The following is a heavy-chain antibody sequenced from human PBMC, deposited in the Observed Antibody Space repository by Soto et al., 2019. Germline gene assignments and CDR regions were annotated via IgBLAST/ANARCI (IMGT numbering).Heavy chain of an antibody. V-gene: IGHV4-59*12. CDR3: ARLDDYIWGSYRSFDY. Sequence: PSETLSLTCTVAGASMNGNYWTWVRQPPGKGLEWIGNMFYSGTTNYNPSLKSRVTMTLDTSVNQFYLKLSSVTAADTAVYYCARLDDYIWGSYRSFDYWGQGTLVTVSS. J-gene: IGHJ4*02. D-gene: IGHD3-16*02. CDR2: MFYSGTT. CDR1: GASMNGNY.